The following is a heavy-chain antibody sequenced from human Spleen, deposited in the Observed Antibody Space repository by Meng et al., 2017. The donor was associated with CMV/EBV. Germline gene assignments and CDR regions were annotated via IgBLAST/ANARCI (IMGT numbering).Heavy chain of an antibody. V-gene: IGHV5-51*01. Sequence: KGSGYTFATYWIGGVRQMPGKGLEWMAIIYPGDSETKYSPSFQGQVTISADKSINTAYLQWSSLKASDTAMYYCASSSFGAGRHFDYWGQGTLVTVSS. J-gene: IGHJ4*02. D-gene: IGHD6-19*01. CDR3: ASSSFGAGRHFDY. CDR2: IYPGDSET. CDR1: GYTFATYW.